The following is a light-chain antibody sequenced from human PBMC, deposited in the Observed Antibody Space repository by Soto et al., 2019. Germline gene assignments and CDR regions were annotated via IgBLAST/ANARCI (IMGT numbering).Light chain of an antibody. J-gene: IGKJ4*01. V-gene: IGKV3-20*01. CDR3: QHYDNSLLT. CDR1: QTVSASY. CDR2: GTS. Sequence: EIVFTQSPCTLPLSPGEKATLSCRASQTVSASYLAWYQQKPGQAPRLLIYGTSIRATGIPDRFSGSGSGTDFTLTITRLEPEDFAVYYCQHYDNSLLTFGGGTKVDIK.